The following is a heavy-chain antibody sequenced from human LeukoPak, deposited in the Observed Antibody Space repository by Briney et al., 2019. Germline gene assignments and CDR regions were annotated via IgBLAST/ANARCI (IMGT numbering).Heavy chain of an antibody. J-gene: IGHJ4*02. D-gene: IGHD3-10*01. CDR3: ARSPRRPHFYSSGSYYYCFDY. CDR2: INHSGST. V-gene: IGHV4-34*01. Sequence: SETLSLTCAVHGGSFSGYYWSWIRQPPGKGLEWIGEINHSGSTNYNPSLKSRVTISVDTSKNQFSLKLSSVTAADTAVYYCARSPRRPHFYSSGSYYYCFDYWGQGTLVTVSS. CDR1: GGSFSGYY.